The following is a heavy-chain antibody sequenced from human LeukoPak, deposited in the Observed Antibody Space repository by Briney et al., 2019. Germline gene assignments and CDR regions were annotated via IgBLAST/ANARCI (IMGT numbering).Heavy chain of an antibody. D-gene: IGHD3-22*01. CDR2: ISYDGSNK. Sequence: GGSLRLSCAASGFTFSSYGMHWVRQAPGKGLEWVAVISYDGSNKYYADSVKGRFTISRDNSKNTLYLQMNSLRAEDTAVYYCAKSYYYDSSGYYNNRYYFDYWGQGALVTVSS. CDR3: AKSYYYDSSGYYNNRYYFDY. J-gene: IGHJ4*02. CDR1: GFTFSSYG. V-gene: IGHV3-30*18.